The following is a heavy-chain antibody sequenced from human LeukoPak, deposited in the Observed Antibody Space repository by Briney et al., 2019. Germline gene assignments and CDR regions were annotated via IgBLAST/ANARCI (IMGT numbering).Heavy chain of an antibody. V-gene: IGHV1-2*02. D-gene: IGHD2-21*02. J-gene: IGHJ5*02. CDR3: ARSTTPYCGGDCYDWFDP. CDR2: INPNSGGT. Sequence: ASVKVSCKASGYTFTGYYMHWVRQAPGQGLEWMGWINPNSGGTNYAQKFQGRVTMTRDTSISTAYMELSRLRSDDTAVYYCARSTTPYCGGDCYDWFDPWGQGTLVTVSS. CDR1: GYTFTGYY.